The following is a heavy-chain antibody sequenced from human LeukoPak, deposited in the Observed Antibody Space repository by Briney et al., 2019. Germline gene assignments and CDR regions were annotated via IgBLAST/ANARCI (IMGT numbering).Heavy chain of an antibody. D-gene: IGHD6-13*01. J-gene: IGHJ3*02. Sequence: SVKVSCKASGGTFSSYAISWVRQAPGQGLEWMGGIIPIFGTANYAQKFQGRVTITTDESTSIAYMELSSLRSEDTAVYYCARGVDSSHAFDIWGQGTMVTVSS. V-gene: IGHV1-69*05. CDR2: IIPIFGTA. CDR1: GGTFSSYA. CDR3: ARGVDSSHAFDI.